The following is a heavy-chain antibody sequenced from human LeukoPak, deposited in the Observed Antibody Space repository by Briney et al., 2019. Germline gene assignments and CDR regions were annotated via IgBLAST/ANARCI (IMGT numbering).Heavy chain of an antibody. CDR1: GGSISSYY. CDR3: ARAPTYYYDSSGLENWLDP. V-gene: IGHV4-59*01. Sequence: SETLSLTCTVSGGSISSYYWSWIRQPPGKGLEWIGYIYYSGSTNYNPSLKSRVTISVDTSKNQFSLKLSSVTAADTAVYYCARAPTYYYDSSGLENWLDPWGQGTLVTVSS. J-gene: IGHJ5*02. D-gene: IGHD3-22*01. CDR2: IYYSGST.